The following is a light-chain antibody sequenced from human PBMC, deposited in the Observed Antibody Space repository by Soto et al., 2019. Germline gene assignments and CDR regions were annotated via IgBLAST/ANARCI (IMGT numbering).Light chain of an antibody. CDR2: AAS. V-gene: IGKV1-27*01. Sequence: DREMTPLAASLSEKIGDRVTITCRASQGISNYLAWYQQKPGKVPKLLIYAASTLQSGVPSRFSGSGSGTDFTLTISSLQPEDVATYYCQKYNSAPLTFGQGTKVDIK. CDR3: QKYNSAPLT. J-gene: IGKJ1*01. CDR1: QGISNY.